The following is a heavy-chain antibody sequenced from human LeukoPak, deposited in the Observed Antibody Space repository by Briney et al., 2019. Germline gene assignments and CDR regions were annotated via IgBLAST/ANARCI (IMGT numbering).Heavy chain of an antibody. J-gene: IGHJ4*02. CDR1: GGSFSGYY. CDR3: ARGRFWSGLLDY. V-gene: IGHV4-34*01. D-gene: IGHD3-3*01. CDR2: INHSGST. Sequence: SETLSLTCAVYGGSFSGYYWSWIRQPPGKGLEWIGEINHSGSTNYNPSLKSRVTISVDTSKNQFSLKLSSVTAADTAVYYCARGRFWSGLLDYWGQGTLVTVSS.